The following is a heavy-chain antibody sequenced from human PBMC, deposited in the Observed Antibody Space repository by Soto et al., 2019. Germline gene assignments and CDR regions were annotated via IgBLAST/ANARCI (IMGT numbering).Heavy chain of an antibody. CDR1: GFTFSIYG. CDR2: ISYDGSNK. CDR3: VKEPLLYDSRHGGASHI. J-gene: IGHJ3*02. D-gene: IGHD3-22*01. V-gene: IGHV3-30*18. Sequence: QVQLVESGGGVVQPGRSLRLSCAASGFTFSIYGMHWVRQAPGKGLEWVAVISYDGSNKYYADSVKGRFTISRDNSKNTVFLQMNSLKAEDTALYYCVKEPLLYDSRHGGASHIWGQGTMVTVSS.